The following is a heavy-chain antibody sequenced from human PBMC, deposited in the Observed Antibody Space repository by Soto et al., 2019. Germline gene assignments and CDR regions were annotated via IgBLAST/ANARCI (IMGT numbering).Heavy chain of an antibody. CDR2: IYYSGST. CDR1: GGSISSGDYY. J-gene: IGHJ5*02. V-gene: IGHV4-30-4*01. CDR3: ATLRPPNYYGSGSYHGWFDP. D-gene: IGHD3-10*01. Sequence: SETLSLTCTVSGGSISSGDYYWSWIRHPPGKGLEWIGYIYYSGSTYYNPSLKSRVTISVDTSKNQFSLKLSSVTAADTAVYYCATLRPPNYYGSGSYHGWFDPWGQGTLVTVSS.